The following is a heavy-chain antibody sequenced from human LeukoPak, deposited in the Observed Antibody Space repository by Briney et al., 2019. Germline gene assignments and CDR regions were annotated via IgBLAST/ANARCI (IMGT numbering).Heavy chain of an antibody. CDR3: ARDGGLGPRYCSSTSCYRLNAFDI. Sequence: SETLSLTCTVSGGSISSYYWSWIRQPPGKGLEWIGYIYYSGSTNYNPSLKSRVTISVDTSKNQFSLKLSSVTAADTAVYYCARDGGLGPRYCSSTSCYRLNAFDIWGQGTMVAVSS. V-gene: IGHV4-59*01. CDR2: IYYSGST. D-gene: IGHD2-2*01. J-gene: IGHJ3*02. CDR1: GGSISSYY.